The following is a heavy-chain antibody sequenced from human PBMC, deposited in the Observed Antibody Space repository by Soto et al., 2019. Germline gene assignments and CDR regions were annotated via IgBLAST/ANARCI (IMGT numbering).Heavy chain of an antibody. CDR2: IWYDGSNK. Sequence: GGSLRLSCAASGFTFSSYGMHWVRQAPGKGLEWVAVIWYDGSNKYYADSVKGRFTISRDNSKNTLYLQMNSLRAEDTAVYYCARSLGLTGDFNGWGQGTLVTVSS. CDR1: GFTFSSYG. J-gene: IGHJ4*02. V-gene: IGHV3-33*01. D-gene: IGHD7-27*01. CDR3: ARSLGLTGDFNG.